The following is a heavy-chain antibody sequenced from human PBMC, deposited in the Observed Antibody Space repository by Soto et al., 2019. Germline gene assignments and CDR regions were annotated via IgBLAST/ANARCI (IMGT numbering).Heavy chain of an antibody. CDR1: GGSFSGYF. D-gene: IGHD2-15*01. V-gene: IGHV4-34*01. Sequence: SETLSLTCGVYGGSFSGYFWTWVRQLPGKGLEWIGQINHSGNTNYNPSLKSRVTMSVDTSKNQFSLKLTSVTTADTAVYYCARAQLVDFTVLAVATYFDFWGQGALVTVSS. J-gene: IGHJ4*02. CDR3: ARAQLVDFTVLAVATYFDF. CDR2: INHSGNT.